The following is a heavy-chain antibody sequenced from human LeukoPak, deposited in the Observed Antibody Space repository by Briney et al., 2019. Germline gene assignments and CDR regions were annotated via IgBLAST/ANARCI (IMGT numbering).Heavy chain of an antibody. CDR3: TRTAMVTGFDS. CDR2: IRSKLNSYAT. D-gene: IGHD5-18*01. J-gene: IGHJ4*02. V-gene: IGHV3-73*01. Sequence: QTGGSLKLSCAASGFTFSGSAMHWVRQASRKGLEWAGRIRSKLNSYATAYAASVKGRFTISRDDSKNTAYLQMNSLKTEDTAVYYCTRTAMVTGFDSWGQGTLVTVSS. CDR1: GFTFSGSA.